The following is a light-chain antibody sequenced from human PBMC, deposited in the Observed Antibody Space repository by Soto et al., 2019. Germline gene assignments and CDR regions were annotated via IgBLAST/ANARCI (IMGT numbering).Light chain of an antibody. J-gene: IGKJ1*01. V-gene: IGKV3-20*01. Sequence: EIVLTQSPGTLSLSPGERATLSCRASQSVNSNYLAWYQQKPGQAPRLLFSGASSRATGIPDRFSGSWSGTVFTLTISRLEPEDFAIYYCQQYDSSPLTFGQGTIVEIK. CDR2: GAS. CDR1: QSVNSNY. CDR3: QQYDSSPLT.